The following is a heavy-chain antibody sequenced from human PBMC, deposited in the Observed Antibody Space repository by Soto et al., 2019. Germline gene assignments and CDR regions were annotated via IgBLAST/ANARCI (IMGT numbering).Heavy chain of an antibody. CDR2: IWYDGSNK. Sequence: QVQLVESGGGVVQPGRSLRLSCAASGFTFSSYGMHWVRQAPGQGLEWVAVIWYDGSNKYYADSVKNRFTIARDNSKNTLYQQMNSRRAEDTAVYYCARRGYSYDGADYYFDYWGQGTLVTVSS. D-gene: IGHD5-18*01. CDR1: GFTFSSYG. V-gene: IGHV3-33*01. J-gene: IGHJ4*02. CDR3: ARRGYSYDGADYYFDY.